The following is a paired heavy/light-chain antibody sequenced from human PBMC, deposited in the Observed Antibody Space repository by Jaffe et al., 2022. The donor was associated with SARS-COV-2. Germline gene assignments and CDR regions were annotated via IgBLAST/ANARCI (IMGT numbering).Heavy chain of an antibody. CDR3: ARGQGTTNFDS. J-gene: IGHJ4*02. CDR2: IYTSESK. D-gene: IGHD1-7*01. Sequence: QVQLQESGPGLVKPSQTLSLTCTVSGASISSGDYYWSWLRQPAGKGLEWIGRIYTSESKDDRSSFKSRATLSVDTSKSQFSLKLSSVTAADTAIYYCARGQGTTNFDSWGQGTLVTVSS. V-gene: IGHV4-61*02. CDR1: GASISSGDYY.
Light chain of an antibody. J-gene: IGKJ4*01. CDR2: SAS. CDR1: QTIFSY. CDR3: QQSYSTPLT. V-gene: IGKV1-39*01. Sequence: DIQMTQSPSSLSASVGDRVTITCRASQTIFSYLNWYQQKPGKAPTLLIYSASTLQSGVPSRFSGSGSGTDFTLTISNLQPEDFATYYCQQSYSTPLTFGGGTKVEIK.